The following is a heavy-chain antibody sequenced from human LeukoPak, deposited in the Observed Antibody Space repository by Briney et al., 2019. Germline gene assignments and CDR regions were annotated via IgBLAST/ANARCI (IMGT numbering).Heavy chain of an antibody. CDR3: ARGLGRITMIVVVPRFDP. CDR2: INPNSGGT. J-gene: IGHJ5*02. Sequence: ASVKVSCKASGYTFTGYYMHWMRQAPGQGLEWMGRINPNSGGTNYAQKFQGRVTMTRDTSISTACMELSRLRSDDTAVYYCARGLGRITMIVVVPRFDPWGQGTLVTVSS. CDR1: GYTFTGYY. D-gene: IGHD3-22*01. V-gene: IGHV1-2*06.